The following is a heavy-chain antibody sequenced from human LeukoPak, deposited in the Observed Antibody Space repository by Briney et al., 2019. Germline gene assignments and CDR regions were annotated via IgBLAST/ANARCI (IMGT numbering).Heavy chain of an antibody. D-gene: IGHD5-18*01. CDR2: TYYRSKWYN. V-gene: IGHV6-1*01. J-gene: IGHJ4*02. CDR3: TREDRGYTFGWDY. CDR1: GDSVSTNSAA. Sequence: SQTLSLTCVISGDSVSTNSAAWNWIRQSPSRGLEWLGRTYYRSKWYNDYAVSVKSRITINPDTSKNQFSLQLHSVTPDDTALYYCTREDRGYTFGWDYWGQGTLVTVSS.